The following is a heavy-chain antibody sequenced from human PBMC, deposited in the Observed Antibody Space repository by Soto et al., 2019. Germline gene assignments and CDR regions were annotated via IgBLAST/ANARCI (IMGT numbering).Heavy chain of an antibody. V-gene: IGHV3-9*01. CDR2: ISWNSGSI. CDR1: GFTFDDYA. Sequence: GGSLRLSRAASGFTFDDYAMHWVRQAPGKGLEWVSGISWNSGSIGYADSVKGRFTISRDNAKNSLYLQMNSLRAEDTALYYCAKAHFNYYYSYMDVWGKGTTVTVSS. CDR3: AKAHFNYYYSYMDV. J-gene: IGHJ6*03.